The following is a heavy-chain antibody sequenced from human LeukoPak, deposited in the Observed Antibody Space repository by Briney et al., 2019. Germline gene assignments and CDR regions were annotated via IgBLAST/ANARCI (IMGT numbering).Heavy chain of an antibody. CDR1: GFTVSTND. V-gene: IGHV3-53*01. CDR2: LYSDGNT. D-gene: IGHD1-14*01. J-gene: IGHJ4*02. CDR3: ARGVEPLAANTLAY. Sequence: PGGSLRLSCAASGFTVSTNDMTWVRQAPGQGLEWVSVLYSDGNTKYADSVQGRFTISRDNSKNTLYLEMNSLSPDDTAVYYCARGVEPLAANTLAYWGQGTLVTVSS.